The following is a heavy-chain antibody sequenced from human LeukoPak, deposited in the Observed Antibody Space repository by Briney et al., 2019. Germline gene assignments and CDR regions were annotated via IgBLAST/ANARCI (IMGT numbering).Heavy chain of an antibody. D-gene: IGHD3-22*01. V-gene: IGHV3-9*01. CDR2: ISWNSGSI. CDR3: AKVGSEYYYDSSGPYGMDV. CDR1: GFTFGDYA. J-gene: IGHJ6*02. Sequence: GRSLRLSCAASGFTFGDYAMHWVRQAPGKGLEWVSGISWNSGSIGYADSVKGRFTISRDNAKNSLYLQMNSLRAEDTALYYCAKVGSEYYYDSSGPYGMDVWGQGTTVTVSS.